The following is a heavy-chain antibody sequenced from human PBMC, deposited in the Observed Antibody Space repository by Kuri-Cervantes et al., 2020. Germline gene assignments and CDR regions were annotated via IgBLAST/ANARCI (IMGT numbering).Heavy chain of an antibody. V-gene: IGHV3-21*05. CDR3: ARVTPSGGGYFDL. J-gene: IGHJ2*01. D-gene: IGHD6-19*01. CDR1: GFTFSSYA. CDR2: ISSSSSYI. Sequence: ETLSLTCAASGFTFSSYAMNWVRQAPGKGLEWVSYISSSSSYIYYADSVKGRFTISRDNAKNSLYLQMNSLRAEDTAVYYCARVTPSGGGYFDLWGRGTLVTVSS.